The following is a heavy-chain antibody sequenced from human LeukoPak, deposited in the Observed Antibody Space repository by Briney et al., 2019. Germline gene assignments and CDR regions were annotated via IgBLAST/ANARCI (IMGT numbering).Heavy chain of an antibody. V-gene: IGHV3-23*01. D-gene: IGHD3-22*01. CDR1: GFTFSSYA. J-gene: IGHJ4*02. Sequence: GGSLRLSCAASGFTFSSYAMSWVRQAPGKGLEWVSVISGSGGSTYYADSVKGRFTISRDNSKNTLYLQMNSLRAEDTAVYYCAKVRYDSSGYQSPYFDYWGQGILVTVSS. CDR2: ISGSGGST. CDR3: AKVRYDSSGYQSPYFDY.